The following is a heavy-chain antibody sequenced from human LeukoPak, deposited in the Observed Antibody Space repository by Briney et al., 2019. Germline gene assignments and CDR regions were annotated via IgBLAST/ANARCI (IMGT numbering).Heavy chain of an antibody. D-gene: IGHD3-3*01. CDR2: INTDGSST. CDR3: ARVVPLWSGPRGWFDP. Sequence: GGSLRLSCAASGFTFSSYWMHWVRQAPGRGLVWVSRINTDGSSTSYADSVKGRFTISRDNAKNTLYLQMNSLRAEDTAVYYCARVVPLWSGPRGWFDPWGQGTLVTVSS. V-gene: IGHV3-74*01. J-gene: IGHJ5*02. CDR1: GFTFSSYW.